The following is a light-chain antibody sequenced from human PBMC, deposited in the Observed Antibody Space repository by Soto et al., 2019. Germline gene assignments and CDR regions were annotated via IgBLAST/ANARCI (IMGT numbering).Light chain of an antibody. Sequence: QLTQSPSSLSASVGDRVTITCRASQDISVYLAWYQQKPGKAPKLLIYGASTLQSGVPSRFSGSGSGTDFTLTISSLQPEDFASYYCQQVNTHSYTFGQGTELEIK. J-gene: IGKJ2*01. V-gene: IGKV1-9*01. CDR3: QQVNTHSYT. CDR1: QDISVY. CDR2: GAS.